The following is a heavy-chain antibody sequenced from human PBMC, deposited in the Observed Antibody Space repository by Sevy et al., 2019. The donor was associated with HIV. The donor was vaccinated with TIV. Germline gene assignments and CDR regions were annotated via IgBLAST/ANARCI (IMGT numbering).Heavy chain of an antibody. J-gene: IGHJ6*02. CDR1: GFTFDDYA. Sequence: GGSLRLSCAASGFTFDDYAMHWVRQAPGKGLEWVSGISWNSGSIGYADSVKVGFTISRYNAKNSLYLQMNSLRAEGTALYYCAAVGFGELSAYYGMDVWGQGTTVTVSS. V-gene: IGHV3-9*01. CDR3: AAVGFGELSAYYGMDV. D-gene: IGHD3-10*01. CDR2: ISWNSGSI.